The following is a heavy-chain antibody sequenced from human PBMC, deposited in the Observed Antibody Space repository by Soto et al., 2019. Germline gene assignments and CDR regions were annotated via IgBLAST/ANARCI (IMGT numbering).Heavy chain of an antibody. CDR3: ARGFGESNSYYYYYYGMDV. D-gene: IGHD3-10*01. CDR2: ISYDGSNK. CDR1: GFTFSSYA. J-gene: IGHJ6*02. V-gene: IGHV3-30-3*01. Sequence: PGGSLRLSCAASGFTFSSYAMHWVRQAPGKGLEWVAVISYDGSNKYYADSVKGRFTISRDNSKNTLYLQMNSLRAEDTAVYYCARGFGESNSYYYYYYGMDVWGQGTTVTVSS.